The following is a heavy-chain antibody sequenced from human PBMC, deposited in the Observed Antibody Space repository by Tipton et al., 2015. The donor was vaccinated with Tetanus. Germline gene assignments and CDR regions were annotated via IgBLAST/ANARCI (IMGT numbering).Heavy chain of an antibody. CDR1: GDSMSPYY. D-gene: IGHD1-26*01. CDR3: AKVVGWGDYFDS. J-gene: IGHJ4*02. V-gene: IGHV4-59*01. Sequence: TLSLTCTISGDSMSPYYWGWLRQPPGKGLEWIGYIFHSGSTNYNPSLKSRVTMSIDTSERQFSLKLTSVTSADTAVYYCAKVVGWGDYFDSWGQGILVTVSS. CDR2: IFHSGST.